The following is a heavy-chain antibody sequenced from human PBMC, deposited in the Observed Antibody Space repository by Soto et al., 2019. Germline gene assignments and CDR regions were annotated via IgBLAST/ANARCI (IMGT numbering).Heavy chain of an antibody. J-gene: IGHJ4*02. CDR3: AKEYSTSFDY. D-gene: IGHD6-6*01. CDR1: GFTFSSYA. CDR2: ISAGGSNT. V-gene: IGHV3-23*01. Sequence: HPGGSLRLSCAASGFTFSSYAMSWVRQAPGKGLEWVSAISAGGSNTNYADSVKGRFTISSDNSKNTLYLQMNSLRAEDTAVYYCAKEYSTSFDYWGQGTLVTVSS.